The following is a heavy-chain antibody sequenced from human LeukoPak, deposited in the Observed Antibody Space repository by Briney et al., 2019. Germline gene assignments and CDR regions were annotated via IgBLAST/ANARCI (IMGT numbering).Heavy chain of an antibody. CDR2: ISSSSSYI. Sequence: GGSLRLSCAASGFTFSSYSMNWVRQAPGKGLEWVSSISSSSSYIYYADSVKGRFTISRDNAKNSLYLQMNSLRAEDTAMYYCARDSEAGYYYDSSGFGFDYWGQGTLVTVSS. V-gene: IGHV3-21*01. CDR1: GFTFSSYS. J-gene: IGHJ4*02. CDR3: ARDSEAGYYYDSSGFGFDY. D-gene: IGHD3-22*01.